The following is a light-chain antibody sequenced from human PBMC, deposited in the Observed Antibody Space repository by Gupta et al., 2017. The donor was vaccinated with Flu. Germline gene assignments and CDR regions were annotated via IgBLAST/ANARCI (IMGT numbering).Light chain of an antibody. V-gene: IGLV1-47*01. CDR1: SSNIGSNY. CDR2: RNT. CDR3: AAWDASLSGRV. J-gene: IGLJ3*02. Sequence: QSVLPPPPSASGTPGQRVTISCSGSSSNIGSNYVYWYQQPPVTAPKLLIYRNTQRPSVVPARFSGSKSGTSASLAISGLRAEDEADYYCAAWDASLSGRVFGGGTKLTVL.